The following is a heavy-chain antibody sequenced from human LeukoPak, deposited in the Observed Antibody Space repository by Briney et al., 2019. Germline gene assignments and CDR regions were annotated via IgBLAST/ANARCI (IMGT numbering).Heavy chain of an antibody. D-gene: IGHD3-16*01. CDR2: ISGSGGST. CDR1: GFTFSSYA. CDR3: AKDGVVTITFDY. V-gene: IGHV3-23*01. J-gene: IGHJ4*02. Sequence: GGSLRLSCTASGFTFSSYAMSWVRQAPGKGLEGVSVISGSGGSTYYGDSVKGRFTISRDNSKNTLYLQMNSLRAGDTAVYYCAKDGVVTITFDYWGQGTLVTVSS.